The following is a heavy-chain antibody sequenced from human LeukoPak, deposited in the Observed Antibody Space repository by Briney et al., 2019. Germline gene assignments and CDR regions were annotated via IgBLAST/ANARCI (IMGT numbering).Heavy chain of an antibody. CDR1: GFTFSSYS. J-gene: IGHJ6*03. CDR3: ARRARNDYMSVLGPVDYYYYYMDV. CDR2: TSSSSSYI. Sequence: PGGSLRLSCAASGFTFSSYSMNWVRQAPGKGLEWVSSTSSSSSYIYYADSVKGRFTISRDNAKNSLYLQMNSLRAEDTAVYYCARRARNDYMSVLGPVDYYYYYMDVWGKGTTVTVSS. D-gene: IGHD4-11*01. V-gene: IGHV3-21*01.